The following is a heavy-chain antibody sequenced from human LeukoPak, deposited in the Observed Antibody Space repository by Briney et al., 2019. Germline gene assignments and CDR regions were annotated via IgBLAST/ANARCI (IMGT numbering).Heavy chain of an antibody. D-gene: IGHD6-19*01. Sequence: PSETLSLTCTVSGGSISSSSYYWGWIRQPPGKGLEWIGSIYYSGSTYYNPSLKSRVTISVDTSKNQFSLKLSSVTAADTAVYYCATSYSSGDYMDVWGKGTTVTVSS. CDR3: ATSYSSGDYMDV. J-gene: IGHJ6*03. CDR1: GGSISSSSYY. CDR2: IYYSGST. V-gene: IGHV4-39*07.